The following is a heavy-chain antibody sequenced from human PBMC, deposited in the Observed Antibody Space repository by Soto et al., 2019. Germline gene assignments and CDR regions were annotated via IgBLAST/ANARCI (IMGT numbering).Heavy chain of an antibody. CDR1: EFTFDDYG. CDR3: ARGYYDILAPPAFDI. J-gene: IGHJ3*02. V-gene: IGHV3-20*01. CDR2: INWNGGST. Sequence: PGGSLRLSCAASEFTFDDYGMSWVRQAPGKGLEWVSGINWNGGSTGYADSVKGRFTISRDNAKNSLYLPMNSLRAEDTALYHCARGYYDILAPPAFDIWGQGTMVTVSS. D-gene: IGHD3-9*01.